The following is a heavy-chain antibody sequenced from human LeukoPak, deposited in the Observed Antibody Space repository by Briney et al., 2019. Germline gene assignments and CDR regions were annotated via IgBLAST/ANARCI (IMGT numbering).Heavy chain of an antibody. Sequence: GESLKISCKGSGYSFTSYWIGWVRQMPGKGLEWMGIIYPGDSDTRYSPSFQGQVTISADKSISTAYLQWSSLKASDTAMYYCARPPGDIVVVPAAPDYWGQGTPVTVSS. CDR3: ARPPGDIVVVPAAPDY. CDR1: GYSFTSYW. J-gene: IGHJ4*02. D-gene: IGHD2-2*01. CDR2: IYPGDSDT. V-gene: IGHV5-51*01.